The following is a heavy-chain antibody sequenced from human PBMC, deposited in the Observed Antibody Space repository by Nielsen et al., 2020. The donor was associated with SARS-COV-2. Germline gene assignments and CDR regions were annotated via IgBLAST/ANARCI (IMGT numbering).Heavy chain of an antibody. J-gene: IGHJ4*02. Sequence: ASVKVSCKASGYTFTSYGISWVRQAPGQGLEWMGWISAYNGNTNYAQKFQGRVTMTRDTSISTAYMELSRLRSDDTAVYYCARGSGYDDGADYWGQGTLVTVSS. CDR3: ARGSGYDDGADY. CDR1: GYTFTSYG. CDR2: ISAYNGNT. V-gene: IGHV1-18*01. D-gene: IGHD5-12*01.